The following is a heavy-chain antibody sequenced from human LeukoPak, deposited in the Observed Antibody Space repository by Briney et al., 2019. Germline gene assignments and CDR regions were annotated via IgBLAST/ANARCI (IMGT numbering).Heavy chain of an antibody. V-gene: IGHV1-8*01. D-gene: IGHD3-22*01. CDR2: TNPNSGNT. CDR1: GYTFTSYD. Sequence: ASVKVSCKASGYTFTSYDINWVRQATGQGLEWMGWTNPNSGNTGYAQKFQGRVTMTRNTSISTAYMELSSLRSEDTAVYYCARGQFRPGITMIVATQGYYYYYGMDVWGQGTTVTVSS. CDR3: ARGQFRPGITMIVATQGYYYYYGMDV. J-gene: IGHJ6*02.